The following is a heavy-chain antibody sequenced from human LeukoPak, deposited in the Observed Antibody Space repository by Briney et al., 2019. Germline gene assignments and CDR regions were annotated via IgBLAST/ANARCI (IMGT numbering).Heavy chain of an antibody. D-gene: IGHD2-2*01. V-gene: IGHV3-20*04. CDR3: ARVVPAANGDYYGMDV. CDR2: INWNGGST. J-gene: IGHJ6*02. CDR1: GFTFSSYA. Sequence: GGSPRLSCAASGFTFSSYAMSWVRQAPGKGLEWVSGINWNGGSTGYADSVKGRFTISRDNAKNSLYLQMNSLRAEDTAVYYCARVVPAANGDYYGMDVWGQGTTVTVSS.